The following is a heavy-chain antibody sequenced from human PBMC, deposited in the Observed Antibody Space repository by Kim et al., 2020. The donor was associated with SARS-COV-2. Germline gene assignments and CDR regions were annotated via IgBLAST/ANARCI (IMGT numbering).Heavy chain of an antibody. CDR1: GFNFSSYA. CDR3: AKEDLSGSSFDY. V-gene: IGHV3-23*01. D-gene: IGHD1-26*01. J-gene: IGHJ4*02. Sequence: GGSLRLSCAASGFNFSSYAMSWVRQAPGKGLEWVSDISASGSRTYNADSVKGRFTISRDNSKNTLSLQMNSLRAEDTAVYYCAKEDLSGSSFDYWGQGTLVTVSS. CDR2: ISASGSRT.